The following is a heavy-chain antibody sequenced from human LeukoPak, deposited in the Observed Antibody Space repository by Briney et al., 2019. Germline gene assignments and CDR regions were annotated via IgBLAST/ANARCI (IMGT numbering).Heavy chain of an antibody. D-gene: IGHD5-18*01. CDR3: ARIQPDWYFDL. CDR1: GGSISSGGYS. V-gene: IGHV4-30-4*07. Sequence: SETLSLTCAVSGGSISSGGYSWSWLRQPPGTGLEWIGYIYYSGSTYYNPSLKSRVTISVDTSKNQFSLKLSSVTAADTAVYYCARIQPDWYFDLWGRGTLVTVSS. J-gene: IGHJ2*01. CDR2: IYYSGST.